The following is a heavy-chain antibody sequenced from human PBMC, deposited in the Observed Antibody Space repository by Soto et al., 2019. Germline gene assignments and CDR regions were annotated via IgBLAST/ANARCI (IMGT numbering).Heavy chain of an antibody. Sequence: QVQLVQSGAEVKKPGASVKVSCKASGYTFTSYGISWVRQAPGQGLEWMGWISAYNGNTNDAQKLQGRVTMTTDTSTSTAYRELRSLRADDTAVYYCAIIPSIAAEYYFDYWGQGTLVTVSS. CDR2: ISAYNGNT. V-gene: IGHV1-18*01. CDR1: GYTFTSYG. CDR3: AIIPSIAAEYYFDY. D-gene: IGHD6-6*01. J-gene: IGHJ4*02.